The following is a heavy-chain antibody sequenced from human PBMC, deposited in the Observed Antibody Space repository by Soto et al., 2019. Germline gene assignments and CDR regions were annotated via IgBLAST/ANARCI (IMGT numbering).Heavy chain of an antibody. CDR3: ARVPGL. V-gene: IGHV4-30-2*01. CDR1: GGSINSGGYS. J-gene: IGHJ2*01. CDR2: IYHSGST. Sequence: QLQLQESGSGLVKPSQTLSLTCAVSGGSINSGGYSWSWSRQPPGKGLEWIGYIYHSGSTYYNPSRKSRVTTSVDRAKNQLSLKLSSVTAADTAVYYCARVPGLWGRGTLVTVSS.